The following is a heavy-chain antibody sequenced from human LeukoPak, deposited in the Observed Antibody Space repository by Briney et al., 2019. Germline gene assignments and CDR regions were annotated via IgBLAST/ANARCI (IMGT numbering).Heavy chain of an antibody. Sequence: SETLSLTCTVSGGSISSSSYYWGWIRQPPGKGLEWIGTIYYSGSTYYNSSLKSRVTISVDTSKSQFSLKLSSVTATDTAVYYCARLPVAVVVDYFDYWGQRTLVTVSS. V-gene: IGHV4-39*01. CDR3: ARLPVAVVVDYFDY. CDR2: IYYSGST. J-gene: IGHJ4*02. D-gene: IGHD2-21*01. CDR1: GGSISSSSYY.